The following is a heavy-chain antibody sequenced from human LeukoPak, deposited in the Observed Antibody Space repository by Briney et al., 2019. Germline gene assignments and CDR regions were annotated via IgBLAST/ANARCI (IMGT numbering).Heavy chain of an antibody. CDR3: ARDQGFLEWLSNYFDY. CDR2: IKQDGSEK. Sequence: PGGSLRLSCAASGFTFSSYWMSWVRQTPGKGLEWVANIKQDGSEKYYVDSVKGRFTISRDNAKNSLYLQMNSLRAEDTAVYYCARDQGFLEWLSNYFDYWGQGTLVTVSS. J-gene: IGHJ4*02. V-gene: IGHV3-7*01. CDR1: GFTFSSYW. D-gene: IGHD3-3*01.